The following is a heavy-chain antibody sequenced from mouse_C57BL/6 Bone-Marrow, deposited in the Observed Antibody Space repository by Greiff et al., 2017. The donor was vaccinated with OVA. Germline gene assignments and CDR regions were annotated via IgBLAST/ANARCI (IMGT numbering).Heavy chain of an antibody. CDR2: INPSNGGT. J-gene: IGHJ4*01. D-gene: IGHD1-1*01. CDR1: GYTFTSYW. Sequence: QVQLQQSGTELVKPGASVKLSCKASGYTFTSYWMHWVKQRPGQGLEWIGNINPSNGGTNYNEKFKSKATLTVDKSSSTAYMQLSSLTSEDSAVYYCARLRGELPGYYAMDYWGQGTSVTVSS. CDR3: ARLRGELPGYYAMDY. V-gene: IGHV1-53*01.